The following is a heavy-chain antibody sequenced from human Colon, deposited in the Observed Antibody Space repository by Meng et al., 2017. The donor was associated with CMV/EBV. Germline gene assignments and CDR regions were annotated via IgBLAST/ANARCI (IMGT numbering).Heavy chain of an antibody. V-gene: IGHV4-59*02. D-gene: IGHD2/OR15-2a*01. CDR3: ARSITEYRPPLAS. J-gene: IGHJ5*01. Sequence: SETLSLTCIVSGASVASHFLNWIRQSPGRGLEWIGSIYHNGSIINNNGSADYNPALRSRVTISVDLPKNQFSLPLEAVTAADTAVYFCARSITEYRPPLASWGPGALVTVSS. CDR1: GASVASHF. CDR2: IYHNGSIINNNGSA.